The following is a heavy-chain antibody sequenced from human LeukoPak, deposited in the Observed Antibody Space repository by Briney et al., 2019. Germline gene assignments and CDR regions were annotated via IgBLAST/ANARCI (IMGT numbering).Heavy chain of an antibody. CDR1: GFTFSSYS. CDR3: ARQGIAAAQDIYPIDY. Sequence: PGGSLRLSCAASGFTFSSYSMNWVRQAPGKGLEWVSSISSSSSYIYYADSVKGRFTISRDNAKNSLYLQMNSLRAEDTAVYYCARQGIAAAQDIYPIDYWGQGTLVTVSS. D-gene: IGHD6-13*01. CDR2: ISSSSSYI. V-gene: IGHV3-21*01. J-gene: IGHJ4*02.